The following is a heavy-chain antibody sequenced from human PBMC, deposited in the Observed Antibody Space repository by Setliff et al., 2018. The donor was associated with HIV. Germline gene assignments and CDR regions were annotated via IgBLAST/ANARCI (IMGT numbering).Heavy chain of an antibody. Sequence: GESLKISCAASGFTFSVHGMHWVRQAPGKGLEWVAFIRFDGSNQYYADSVKGRFTISRDNSKNTLYLQMNSLRTEDTAVYYCAKDRATVTIYYYYMDVWGKGTTVTVAS. J-gene: IGHJ6*03. CDR2: IRFDGSNQ. CDR1: GFTFSVHG. D-gene: IGHD4-17*01. CDR3: AKDRATVTIYYYYMDV. V-gene: IGHV3-30*02.